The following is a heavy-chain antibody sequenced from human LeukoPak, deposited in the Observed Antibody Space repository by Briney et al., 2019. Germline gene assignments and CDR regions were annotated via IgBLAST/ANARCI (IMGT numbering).Heavy chain of an antibody. CDR2: IKQDGSEK. D-gene: IGHD3-10*01. Sequence: PGGSLRLSCAASGFTFISYWMSWVRQAPGKELEWVANIKQDGSEKYYVDSVKGRFTISRDNAKNSLYLQMNSLRAEDTAVYYCARAGSGRYYIYYYYYMDVWGKGTTVTVSS. J-gene: IGHJ6*03. CDR1: GFTFISYW. CDR3: ARAGSGRYYIYYYYYMDV. V-gene: IGHV3-7*01.